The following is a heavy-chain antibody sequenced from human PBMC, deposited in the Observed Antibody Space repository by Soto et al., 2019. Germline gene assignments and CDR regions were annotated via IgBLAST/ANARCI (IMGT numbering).Heavy chain of an antibody. CDR3: ARGGNSTPWYLFDH. Sequence: EVQLVESGGDLIQPGGSLRLSCAASGFSVNSNYMSWVRQAPGKGLEWVSVIYSETGTGYADSVKGRFTISRDNSKNTLYLQMNSLRAEDTAVYYCARGGNSTPWYLFDHWGQGTLVTVSS. CDR1: GFSVNSNY. J-gene: IGHJ4*02. CDR2: IYSETGT. D-gene: IGHD2-2*01. V-gene: IGHV3-53*01.